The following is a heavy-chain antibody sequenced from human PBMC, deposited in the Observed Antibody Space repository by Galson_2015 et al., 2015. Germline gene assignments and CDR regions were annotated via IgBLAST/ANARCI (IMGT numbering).Heavy chain of an antibody. V-gene: IGHV3-23*01. Sequence: SLRLSCAASGFTFSSYAMTWVRQTPGKGLDWVSAISAGGGRTYYADSVKGRFTTSRDNSKNTLFLQMNSLRGEDTAVYYCAKAGSLWRSGSYGIDSWGQGTLVTVSS. D-gene: IGHD3-10*01. CDR3: AKAGSLWRSGSYGIDS. J-gene: IGHJ4*02. CDR1: GFTFSSYA. CDR2: ISAGGGRT.